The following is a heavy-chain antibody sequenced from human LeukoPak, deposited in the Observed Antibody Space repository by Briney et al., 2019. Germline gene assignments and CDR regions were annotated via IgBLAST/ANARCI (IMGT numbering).Heavy chain of an antibody. V-gene: IGHV1-18*01. CDR3: APGHSSSWRLAEYFQH. CDR1: GYTFTSYG. J-gene: IGHJ1*01. Sequence: ASVKVSCKASGYTFTSYGINWVRQAPGQGLEWMGWISAYNGNTNYAQKLQGRVTMTTDTSTSTAYMELRSLRSDDTAVYYCAPGHSSSWRLAEYFQHWGQGTLVTVSS. D-gene: IGHD6-13*01. CDR2: ISAYNGNT.